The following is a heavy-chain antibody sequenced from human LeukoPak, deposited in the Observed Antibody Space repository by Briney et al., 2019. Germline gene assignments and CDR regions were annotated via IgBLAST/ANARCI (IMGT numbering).Heavy chain of an antibody. CDR2: IWYDGPNK. Sequence: GGSLRLSCAASGFSFSIYGMHWVPQAPGKGLEWVAFIWYDGPNKYYADSVKGRFTISRDNSKNTLYLQMNSLRAEDTAVYYCARDQRGFSYSKYYFDYWGQGTLVTVSS. CDR3: ARDQRGFSYSKYYFDY. V-gene: IGHV3-33*01. J-gene: IGHJ4*02. CDR1: GFSFSIYG. D-gene: IGHD5-18*01.